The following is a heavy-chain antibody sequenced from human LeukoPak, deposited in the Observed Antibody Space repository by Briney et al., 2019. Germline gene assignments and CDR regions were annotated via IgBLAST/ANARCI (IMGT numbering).Heavy chain of an antibody. Sequence: PSETLSLTCIISGGSINGYYWNWIRQSAGKGLEWIGRVYSSGRTSYNPSLESRVTMSLEAPKKQLSLKLTSVTAADTAVYYCARGKYDASGYYQQFEFWGQGTRVTVSS. D-gene: IGHD3-22*01. J-gene: IGHJ4*02. V-gene: IGHV4-4*07. CDR3: ARGKYDASGYYQQFEF. CDR2: VYSSGRT. CDR1: GGSINGYY.